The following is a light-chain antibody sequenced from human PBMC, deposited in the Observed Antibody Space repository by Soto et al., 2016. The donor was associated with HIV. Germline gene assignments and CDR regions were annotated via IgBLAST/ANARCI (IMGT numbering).Light chain of an antibody. Sequence: DIQMTQSPSSLSASVGDTVTITCRASQDINNYLAWFQQKPGKAPKSLIYGASTLQSGSHQSSAAVDLGQISLSPSAACSLKILLTYFCQQYKTYPLTFGGRDQGAD. J-gene: IGKJ4*01. CDR1: QDINNY. CDR2: GAS. V-gene: IGKV1-16*02. CDR3: QQYKTYPLT.